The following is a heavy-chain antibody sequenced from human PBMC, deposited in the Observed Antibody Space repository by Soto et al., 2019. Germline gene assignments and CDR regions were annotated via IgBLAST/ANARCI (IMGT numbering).Heavy chain of an antibody. V-gene: IGHV3-23*01. D-gene: IGHD3-9*01. CDR2: ISGSGGST. Sequence: GGFLRLSCAASGFTFSSYAMSWVRQAPGKGLEWVSAISGSGGSTYYADSVKGRFTISRDNSKNTLYLQMNSLRAEDTAVYYCATLPYDILTGYTYYFDYWGQGTLVTVSS. CDR1: GFTFSSYA. CDR3: ATLPYDILTGYTYYFDY. J-gene: IGHJ4*02.